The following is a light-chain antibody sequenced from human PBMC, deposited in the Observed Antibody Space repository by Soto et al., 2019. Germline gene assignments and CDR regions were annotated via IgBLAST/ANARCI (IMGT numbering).Light chain of an antibody. J-gene: IGKJ4*01. Sequence: EVVLTQSPATLSVSPGEGATLSCKASQSVDSRLAWYQQKPGQAPRLLIEGASSRGTDIPARFSGSGSGTEFTLTNTSLQSEDVAVYYCQQYSKWPLSFGGGTRVEIK. CDR3: QQYSKWPLS. V-gene: IGKV3-15*01. CDR1: QSVDSR. CDR2: GAS.